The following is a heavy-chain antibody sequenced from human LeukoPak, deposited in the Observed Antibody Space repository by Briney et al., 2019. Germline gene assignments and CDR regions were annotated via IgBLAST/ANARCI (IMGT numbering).Heavy chain of an antibody. CDR3: AREFRDYYDSSPGY. V-gene: IGHV3-21*01. CDR2: ISSSSSYI. Sequence: GGSLRLSCAASGFTFSSYSMNWVRQAPGKGLEWVSSISSSSSYIYYADSVKGRFTISRDNAKNSLYLQMNSLRAEDTAVYYCAREFRDYYDSSPGYWGQGTLVTVSS. D-gene: IGHD3-22*01. CDR1: GFTFSSYS. J-gene: IGHJ4*02.